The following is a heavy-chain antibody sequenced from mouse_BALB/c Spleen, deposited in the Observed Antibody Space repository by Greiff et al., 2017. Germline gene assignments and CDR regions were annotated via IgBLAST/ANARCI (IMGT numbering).Heavy chain of an antibody. Sequence: EVKLVESGGGLVQPGGSRKLSCAASGFTFSSFGMHWVRQAPEKGLEWVAYISSGSSTIYYADTVTGRFTISRDNPKNTLFLQMTSLRSEDTAMYYCARDYRYDGSSAMDYWGQGTSVTVSS. V-gene: IGHV5-17*02. D-gene: IGHD2-14*01. CDR2: ISSGSSTI. CDR1: GFTFSSFG. J-gene: IGHJ4*01. CDR3: ARDYRYDGSSAMDY.